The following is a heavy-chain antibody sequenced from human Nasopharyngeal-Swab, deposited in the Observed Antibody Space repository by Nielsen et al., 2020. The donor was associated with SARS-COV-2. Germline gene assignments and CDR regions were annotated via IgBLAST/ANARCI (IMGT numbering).Heavy chain of an antibody. V-gene: IGHV4-30-4*01. CDR1: DDSISNGDYY. CDR2: ISYTGTT. Sequence: SETLSLTCTVPDDSISNGDYYWAWMRQPPGKGLEWIGYISYTGTTDYNPSLESRVTIEVDTSKNQFALKLTSVTAADTGVYFCGRALRDIYVIWGQGTLVTVSS. CDR3: GRALRDIYVI. J-gene: IGHJ1*01. D-gene: IGHD2-15*01.